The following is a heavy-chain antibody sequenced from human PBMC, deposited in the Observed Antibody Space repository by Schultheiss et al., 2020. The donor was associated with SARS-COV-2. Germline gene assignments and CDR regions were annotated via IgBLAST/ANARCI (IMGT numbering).Heavy chain of an antibody. CDR1: GGSFSGYY. J-gene: IGHJ3*02. Sequence: SETLSLTCAVYGGSFSGYYWSWIRQHPGKGLEWIGYIYYSGSTYYNPSLKSLVTISVDTSKNQFSLKLSSVTAADMAVYYCASLALAAAGTYAFDIWGQGTMVTVSS. CDR3: ASLALAAAGTYAFDI. D-gene: IGHD6-13*01. V-gene: IGHV4-31*01. CDR2: IYYSGST.